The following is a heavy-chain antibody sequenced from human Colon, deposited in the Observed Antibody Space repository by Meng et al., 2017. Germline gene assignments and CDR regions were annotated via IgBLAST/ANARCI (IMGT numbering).Heavy chain of an antibody. CDR3: ARGPPADY. CDR1: GASVSSDY. V-gene: IGHV4-59*02. CDR2: IFNTGST. J-gene: IGHJ4*02. Sequence: VQVPDTGPGLVKPSATLALTCTVSGASVSSDYWSWIRQPPGKGLEWIAYIFNTGSTNYNPSLKSRVTISVDTSKNQFSLKLTSVTAADTAVYYCARGPPADYWGPGTLVTVSS.